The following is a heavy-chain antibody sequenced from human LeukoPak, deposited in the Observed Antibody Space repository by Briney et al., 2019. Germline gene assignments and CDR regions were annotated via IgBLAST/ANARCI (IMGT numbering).Heavy chain of an antibody. CDR3: AFSPFGELLFDY. D-gene: IGHD3-10*01. J-gene: IGHJ4*02. V-gene: IGHV1-2*02. Sequence: ASVKVSCKASGYTFTGYYMHWVRQAPGQGLEWMGWINPNSGGTNYAQKFQGRVTMTRDTSISTAYMELSSLRSEDTAVYYCAFSPFGELLFDYWGQGTLVTVSS. CDR1: GYTFTGYY. CDR2: INPNSGGT.